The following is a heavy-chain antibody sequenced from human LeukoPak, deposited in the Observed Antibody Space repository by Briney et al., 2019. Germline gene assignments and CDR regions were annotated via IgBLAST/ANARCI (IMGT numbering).Heavy chain of an antibody. CDR2: IYYSGST. J-gene: IGHJ3*02. Sequence: SETLSLTCTVSGGSISSYYWSWIRLPPGKGLEWIGYIYYSGSTNYNPSLRSRVTISVDTSKNQFSLKLSSVTAADTAVYYCANEGSSLVIHAFDIWGQGTVVTVSS. CDR1: GGSISSYY. CDR3: ANEGSSLVIHAFDI. D-gene: IGHD2-21*01. V-gene: IGHV4-59*01.